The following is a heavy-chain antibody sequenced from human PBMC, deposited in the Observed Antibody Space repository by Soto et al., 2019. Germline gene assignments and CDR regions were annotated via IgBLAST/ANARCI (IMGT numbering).Heavy chain of an antibody. CDR2: VYYTGST. CDR1: GGSISGSY. CDR3: ARSVAVPRGNIDY. V-gene: IGHV4-59*01. J-gene: IGHJ4*02. D-gene: IGHD1-26*01. Sequence: LSLTCSVSGGSISGSYWSWIRQSPGKGLEWLGYVYYTGSTNYSPSLRSRVSISVDTSKNEFSLRLSSVTAADTAVYFCARSVAVPRGNIDYWGQGNQVTVYS.